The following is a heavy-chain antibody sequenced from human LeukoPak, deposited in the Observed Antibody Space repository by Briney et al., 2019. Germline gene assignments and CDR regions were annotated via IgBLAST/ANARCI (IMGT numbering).Heavy chain of an antibody. CDR2: ISHSGST. Sequence: SETLSLTCAVYGGSFSGYYWSWIRQPPGKGLEWIGEISHSGSTNYNPSLKSRVTISVDTSTSQFSLNLTSVTAADTAVYYCARTRSQAISAQYFDYWGQGTLVTVSS. D-gene: IGHD2-2*02. V-gene: IGHV4-34*01. CDR1: GGSFSGYY. CDR3: ARTRSQAISAQYFDY. J-gene: IGHJ4*02.